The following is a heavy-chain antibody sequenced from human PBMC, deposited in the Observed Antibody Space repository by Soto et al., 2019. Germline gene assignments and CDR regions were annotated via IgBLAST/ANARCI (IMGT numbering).Heavy chain of an antibody. CDR1: GFTFSSYD. J-gene: IGHJ2*01. CDR3: ARGPEYSSGWSLRYFDL. CDR2: IGTAGDT. V-gene: IGHV3-13*01. Sequence: PGGSLRLSCAASGFTFSSYDMHWVRQATGKGLEWVSAIGTAGDTYYPGSVKGRFTISRENAKNPLYLQMNSLRAGDTAVYYCARGPEYSSGWSLRYFDLWGRGTLVTVSS. D-gene: IGHD6-19*01.